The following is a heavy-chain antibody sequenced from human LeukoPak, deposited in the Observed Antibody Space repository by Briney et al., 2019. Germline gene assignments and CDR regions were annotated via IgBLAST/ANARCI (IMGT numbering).Heavy chain of an antibody. CDR2: ISYDGSNK. D-gene: IGHD4-11*01. CDR1: GFTFSSYA. J-gene: IGHJ4*02. V-gene: IGHV3-30-3*01. CDR3: ARVKTVTDLGYFDY. Sequence: GRSPRLSCAASGFTFSSYAMHWVRQAPGKGLEWVAVISYDGSNKYYADSVKGRFTISRDNSKNTLYLQMNSLRAEDTAVYYCARVKTVTDLGYFDYWGQGTLVTVSS.